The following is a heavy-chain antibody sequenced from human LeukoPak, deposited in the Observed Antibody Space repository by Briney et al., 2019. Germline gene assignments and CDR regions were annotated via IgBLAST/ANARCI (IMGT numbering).Heavy chain of an antibody. Sequence: PGGSLRLSRAASGFTFSNAWMSWVRQAPGKGLEWVGRTKSKTDGGTTDYAAPVKGSFTISRDDSKNTLYLQMNSLKTEDTAVYYCTTDTAYCGGDCYYHWGQGTLVTVSS. J-gene: IGHJ4*02. CDR2: TKSKTDGGTT. V-gene: IGHV3-15*01. D-gene: IGHD2-21*01. CDR3: TTDTAYCGGDCYYH. CDR1: GFTFSNAW.